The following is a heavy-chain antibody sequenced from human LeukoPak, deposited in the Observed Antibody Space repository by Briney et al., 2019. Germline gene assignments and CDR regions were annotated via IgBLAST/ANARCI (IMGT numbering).Heavy chain of an antibody. J-gene: IGHJ4*02. D-gene: IGHD3-22*01. Sequence: WASVTVSCKASGYTFTSYGISWVRQAPGQGLEWMGWISAYNGNTNYAQKLQGRVTMTTDTSTSTAYMELRSLRSDDTAVYYCARGLYYYDSSGYSDYWGQGTLVTVSS. CDR2: ISAYNGNT. V-gene: IGHV1-18*01. CDR3: ARGLYYYDSSGYSDY. CDR1: GYTFTSYG.